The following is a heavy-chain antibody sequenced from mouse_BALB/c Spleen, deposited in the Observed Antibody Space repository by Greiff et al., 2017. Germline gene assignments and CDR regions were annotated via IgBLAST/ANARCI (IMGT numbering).Heavy chain of an antibody. J-gene: IGHJ3*01. CDR3: ARSLRGFAY. Sequence: QVQLKESGAELVRPGTSVKVSCKASGYAFTNYLIEWVKQRPGQGLEWIGVINPGSGGTNYNEKFKGKATLTADKSSSTAYMQLSSLTSDDSAVYFCARSLRGFAYWGQGTLVTVSA. V-gene: IGHV1-54*01. CDR2: INPGSGGT. CDR1: GYAFTNYL. D-gene: IGHD1-1*01.